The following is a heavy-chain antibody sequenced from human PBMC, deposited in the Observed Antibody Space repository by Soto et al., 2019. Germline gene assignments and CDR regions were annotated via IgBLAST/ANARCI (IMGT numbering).Heavy chain of an antibody. D-gene: IGHD3-22*01. CDR3: ARDSSSGTFDN. V-gene: IGHV1-18*04. Sequence: WASVKVSCKASGYTFINNAITWVRQAPGQGLEWMGWISTENGNTNYAQNLQGRVILTRDRSTNTAYMELRSLRPEDTATYYCARDSSSGTFDNWGQGALVTVSS. CDR1: GYTFINNA. CDR2: ISTENGNT. J-gene: IGHJ4*02.